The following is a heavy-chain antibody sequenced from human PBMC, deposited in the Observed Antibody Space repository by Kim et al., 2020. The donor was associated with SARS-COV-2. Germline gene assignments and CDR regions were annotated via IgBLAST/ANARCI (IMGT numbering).Heavy chain of an antibody. CDR1: GFSVSTYW. CDR2: INSDESST. J-gene: IGHJ5*02. D-gene: IGHD1-26*01. Sequence: GGSLRLSCAASGFSVSTYWMHWVRQAPGKGLVWVSRINSDESSTTYAESVKGRFTISRDNAKNTLYLQMNSLRAEDTAVYYCARGPYGGRHGGWFDPWGQGTLVTVSS. CDR3: ARGPYGGRHGGWFDP. V-gene: IGHV3-74*01.